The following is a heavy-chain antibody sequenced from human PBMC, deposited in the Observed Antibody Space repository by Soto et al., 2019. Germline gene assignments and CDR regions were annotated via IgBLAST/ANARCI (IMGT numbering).Heavy chain of an antibody. CDR3: ARATMILAHFQH. D-gene: IGHD3-22*01. V-gene: IGHV1-2*02. CDR1: GYTFTGYY. J-gene: IGHJ1*01. CDR2: INPNSGGT. Sequence: ASVKVSCKVSGYTFTGYYMHWVRQAPGQGLEWMGWINPNSGGTNYAQKFQGRVTMTRDTSISTAYMELSRLRSDDTAVYYCARATMILAHFQHWGKGTLVTVSS.